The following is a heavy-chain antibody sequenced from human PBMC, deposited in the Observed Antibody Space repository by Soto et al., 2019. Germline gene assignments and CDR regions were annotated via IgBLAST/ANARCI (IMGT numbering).Heavy chain of an antibody. J-gene: IGHJ4*02. CDR3: ARDRLRGYDSSGFYS. CDR1: CYTFTSYG. Sequence: ASVKVCCKARCYTFTSYGIKLLRQSPGQGLEWMGWINPSDGNRNFAQKFEDRVTMTTATSTNTVFLELRSLKSDDTAIYYCARDRLRGYDSSGFYSWGQGTMVTVSS. CDR2: INPSDGNR. V-gene: IGHV1-18*01. D-gene: IGHD3-22*01.